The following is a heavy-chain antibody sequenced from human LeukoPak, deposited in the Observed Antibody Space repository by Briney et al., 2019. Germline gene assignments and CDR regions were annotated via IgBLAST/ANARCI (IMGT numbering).Heavy chain of an antibody. CDR3: AKGEYKSGEDDAFDI. J-gene: IGHJ3*02. V-gene: IGHV3-23*01. CDR1: GFTFSSYA. D-gene: IGHD2-21*01. CDR2: ISGGGGST. Sequence: GGSLRLSCAASGFTFSSYAMSWVRQAPGKGLEWVSIISGGGGSTYYADSVKGRFSISRDTSKNTLYLQMNSLRVEDTAVYYCAKGEYKSGEDDAFDIWGQGTMVTVSS.